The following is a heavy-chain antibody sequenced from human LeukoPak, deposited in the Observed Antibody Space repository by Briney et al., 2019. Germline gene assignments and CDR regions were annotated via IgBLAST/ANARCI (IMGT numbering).Heavy chain of an antibody. CDR3: AKGGHGSSQYYFDY. CDR1: GFTFSSYA. CDR2: ISGSGGST. Sequence: PGGSLRLSCAASGFTFSSYAMNWVRQAPGKGLEWVSTISGSGGSTYSADSVKGRFTISRDNSKNTLYLEMNSLRAEDTAVYYCAKGGHGSSQYYFDYWGQGTLVTVSS. V-gene: IGHV3-23*01. D-gene: IGHD6-13*01. J-gene: IGHJ4*02.